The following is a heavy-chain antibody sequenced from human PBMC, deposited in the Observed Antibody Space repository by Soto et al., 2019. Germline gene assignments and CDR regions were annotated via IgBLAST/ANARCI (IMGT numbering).Heavy chain of an antibody. Sequence: QLQLQESGSGLVKPSETLSLTCTVSRGSIQSSTYYWGWIRQPPGKGLEWIGTVYYNGSPYFNPSLKSRLTLSADPSQNQFSLRLSSVTAADTAVYYCARQTYLTYFDIWGQGTMVTVSS. CDR1: RGSIQSSTYY. D-gene: IGHD3-16*01. V-gene: IGHV4-39*01. CDR3: ARQTYLTYFDI. CDR2: VYYNGSP. J-gene: IGHJ3*02.